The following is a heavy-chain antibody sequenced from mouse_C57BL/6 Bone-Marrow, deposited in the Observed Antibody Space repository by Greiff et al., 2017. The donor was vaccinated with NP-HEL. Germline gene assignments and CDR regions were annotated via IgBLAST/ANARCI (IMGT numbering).Heavy chain of an antibody. V-gene: IGHV5-12*01. CDR3: ARSDV. CDR1: GFTFSDYY. Sequence: DVHLVESGGGLVQPGGSLKLSCAASGFTFSDYYMYWVRQTPEKRLEWVAYISNGGGSTYYPDTVKGRFTISRDNAKNTLYLQMSRLKSEDTAMYYCARSDVWGTGTTVTVSS. J-gene: IGHJ1*03. CDR2: ISNGGGST.